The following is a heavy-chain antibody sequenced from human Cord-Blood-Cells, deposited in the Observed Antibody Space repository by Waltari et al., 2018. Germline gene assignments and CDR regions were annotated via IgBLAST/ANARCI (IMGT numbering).Heavy chain of an antibody. V-gene: IGHV4-34*01. J-gene: IGHJ4*02. CDR2: INHSGST. CDR1: GGSFSGYY. D-gene: IGHD6-13*01. CDR3: ARAVHSSSWFGGY. Sequence: QVQLQQWGAGLLKPSETLSLTCAVYGGSFSGYYWIWIRQPPGKGLEWIGEINHSGSTNYNPSLKSRVTISVDTSKNQFSLKLSSVTAADTAVYYCARAVHSSSWFGGYWGQGTLVTVSS.